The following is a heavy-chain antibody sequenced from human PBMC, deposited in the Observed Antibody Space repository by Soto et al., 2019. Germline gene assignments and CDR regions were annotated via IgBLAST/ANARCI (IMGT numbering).Heavy chain of an antibody. CDR3: ARDYASRIGGSGNGFDY. D-gene: IGHD1-26*01. J-gene: IGHJ4*02. CDR2: IYYSGST. Sequence: QVQLQESGPGLVKPSETLSLTCTVSGGSVSSGSYYWSWIRQPPGKGLEWIGYIYYSGSTNYNPALKSRVTISVDTSKNQFSLKLSPVTAADTAVYYCARDYASRIGGSGNGFDYWGQGTLVTVSS. CDR1: GGSVSSGSYY. V-gene: IGHV4-61*01.